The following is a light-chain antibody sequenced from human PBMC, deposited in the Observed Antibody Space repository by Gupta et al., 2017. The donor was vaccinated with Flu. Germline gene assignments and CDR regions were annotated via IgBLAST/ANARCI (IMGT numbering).Light chain of an antibody. Sequence: RVTISCSVTTTNIRSNPVNWYQQFPGTVPKLLIHTNSQRPSGVPERFSGSKSGTSASLAISGLLFEDEADYYCAAWDDSLNGWVFGGGTKLTVL. CDR3: AAWDDSLNGWV. J-gene: IGLJ3*02. CDR1: TTNIRSNP. V-gene: IGLV1-44*01. CDR2: TNS.